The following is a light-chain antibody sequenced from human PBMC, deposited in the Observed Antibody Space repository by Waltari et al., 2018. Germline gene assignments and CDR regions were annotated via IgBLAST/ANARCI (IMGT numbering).Light chain of an antibody. Sequence: DIVMTQSPESLAVSLGERATINCKSSQSVLYSSTNKNYLAWYQQKPGQPPKLLIYWASTRESGVPDRFSGSGSGTDFTLTISSLQAEDVAVYYCQQYYSTPPMHTFGQGTKLEIK. J-gene: IGKJ2*01. CDR1: QSVLYSSTNKNY. CDR3: QQYYSTPPMHT. V-gene: IGKV4-1*01. CDR2: WAS.